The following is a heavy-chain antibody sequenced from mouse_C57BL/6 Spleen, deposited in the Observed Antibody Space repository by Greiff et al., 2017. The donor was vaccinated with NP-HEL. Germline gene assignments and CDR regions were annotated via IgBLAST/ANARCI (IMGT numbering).Heavy chain of an antibody. J-gene: IGHJ2*01. CDR2: IYPSDSET. V-gene: IGHV1-61*01. Sequence: VQLQQSGAELVRPGPSVKLSCKASGYTFTSYWMDWVKQRPGQGLEWIGNIYPSDSETHYNQKFKDKATLTVDKSSSPAYMQLSSLTSEDSAVYYCARENSFFDYWGQGTTLTVSS. CDR3: ARENSFFDY. CDR1: GYTFTSYW.